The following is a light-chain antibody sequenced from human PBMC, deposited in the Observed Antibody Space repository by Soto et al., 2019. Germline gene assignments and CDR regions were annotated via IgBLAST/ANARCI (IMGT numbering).Light chain of an antibody. CDR2: WAS. V-gene: IGKV4-1*01. CDR3: QQYYNTPFT. Sequence: DIVMSQSPDSLAVSLGERATINCKSSQSILYKSDSKNYLAWFQQKPGQPPKLLISWASTRESGVPDRFSGSGSATDFALTISSLQAADVAIYYCQQYYNTPFTFGPGTKVDIK. J-gene: IGKJ3*01. CDR1: QSILYKSDSKNY.